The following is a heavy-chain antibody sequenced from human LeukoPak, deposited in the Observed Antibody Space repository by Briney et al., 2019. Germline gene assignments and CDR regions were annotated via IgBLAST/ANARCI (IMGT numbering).Heavy chain of an antibody. CDR2: INPNSGGT. CDR3: ARGIAVEQWLVSPWESKFDY. V-gene: IGHV1-2*04. D-gene: IGHD6-19*01. J-gene: IGHJ4*02. Sequence: ASVKVSCKASGYTFAGYYMHWVRQAPGQGLEWMGWINPNSGGTNYAQKFQGWVTMTRDTSISTAYIELSRLRSDDTAVYYCARGIAVEQWLVSPWESKFDYWGQGTLVTVSS. CDR1: GYTFAGYY.